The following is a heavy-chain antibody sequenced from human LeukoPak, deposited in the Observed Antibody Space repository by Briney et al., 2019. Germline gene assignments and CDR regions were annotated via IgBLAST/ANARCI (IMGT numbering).Heavy chain of an antibody. J-gene: IGHJ2*01. D-gene: IGHD4-17*01. V-gene: IGHV1-2*02. Sequence: GASVKVSFKASGYTFTGYYMHWVRQAPGQGLEWMGWINPNSGGTNYAQKFQGRVTMTRDTSIRTAYMEMSRLRSDDTAVYYCARDQYGDSDWYFDLWGRGTLVTVSS. CDR3: ARDQYGDSDWYFDL. CDR2: INPNSGGT. CDR1: GYTFTGYY.